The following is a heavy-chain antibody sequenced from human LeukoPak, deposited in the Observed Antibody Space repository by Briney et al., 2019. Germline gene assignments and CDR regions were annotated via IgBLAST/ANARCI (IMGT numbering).Heavy chain of an antibody. V-gene: IGHV3-66*01. CDR3: ARDRSSGWYGYDY. Sequence: GGSLRLSCAASGFTVSSNYMSWVRQAPGKGLEWVSVIYSGGTTYYADSVKGRFTISRDNSKNTLLLQMNSLRAEDTAVYYCARDRSSGWYGYDYWGQGTLVTVSS. CDR2: IYSGGTT. CDR1: GFTVSSNY. D-gene: IGHD6-19*01. J-gene: IGHJ4*02.